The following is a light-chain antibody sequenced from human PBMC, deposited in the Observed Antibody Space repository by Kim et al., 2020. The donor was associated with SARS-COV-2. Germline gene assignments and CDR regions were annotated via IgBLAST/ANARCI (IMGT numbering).Light chain of an antibody. CDR1: RSVSSNY. Sequence: LACARAESAPLSCMARRSVSSNYFAWSQQTPGQAPRLLIYEASSRATGIPDRFSGSGSGTDFTLTISSLEPEDSAVYYCQQSGATFGQGTKVDIK. CDR2: EAS. V-gene: IGKV3-20*01. J-gene: IGKJ1*01. CDR3: QQSGAT.